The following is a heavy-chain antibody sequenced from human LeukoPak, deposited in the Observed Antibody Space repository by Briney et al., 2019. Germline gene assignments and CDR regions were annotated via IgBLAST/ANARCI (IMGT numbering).Heavy chain of an antibody. D-gene: IGHD4-17*01. CDR3: AREREGPYGYLDY. CDR1: GGSISTSNYY. V-gene: IGHV4-39*02. Sequence: SETLSLTCTVSGGSISTSNYYWGWIRQPPGKGLEWIGSIYYSGSTNYNPSLKSRVTISVDTSKNHFSLKLSSVTAADTAVYYCAREREGPYGYLDYWGQGTLVTVSS. CDR2: IYYSGST. J-gene: IGHJ4*02.